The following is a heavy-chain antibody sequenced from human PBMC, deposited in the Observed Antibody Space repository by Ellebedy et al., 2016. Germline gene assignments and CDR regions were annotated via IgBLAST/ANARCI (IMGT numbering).Heavy chain of an antibody. D-gene: IGHD3-9*01. Sequence: ASVKVSCXVSGYTLTELSMYWVRQAPGKGLEWMGSFDPEDGETIYAQKFQGRVTMTEDTSTDTAYMELSSLRSEDTAVYYCATVFWLRPSDGALDIWGQGTMVTVSS. V-gene: IGHV1-24*01. CDR2: FDPEDGET. CDR3: ATVFWLRPSDGALDI. CDR1: GYTLTELS. J-gene: IGHJ3*02.